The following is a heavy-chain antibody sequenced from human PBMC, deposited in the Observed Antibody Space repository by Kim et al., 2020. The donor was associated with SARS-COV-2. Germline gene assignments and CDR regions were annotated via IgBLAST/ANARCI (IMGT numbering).Heavy chain of an antibody. D-gene: IGHD2-15*01. Sequence: SVKVSCKASGGTFSSYAISWVRQAPGQGLEWMGGIIPIFGTANYAQKFQGRVTITADESTSTAYMELSSLRSEDTAVYYCAVSGGGDIVVVVAANWYFDIWGRGTLVTVSS. J-gene: IGHJ2*01. CDR1: GGTFSSYA. V-gene: IGHV1-69*13. CDR3: AVSGGGDIVVVVAANWYFDI. CDR2: IIPIFGTA.